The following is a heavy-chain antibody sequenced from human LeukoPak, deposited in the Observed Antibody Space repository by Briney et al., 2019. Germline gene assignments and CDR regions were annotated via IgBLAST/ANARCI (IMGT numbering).Heavy chain of an antibody. D-gene: IGHD3-10*01. Sequence: PGGSLRLSCAAFGFTFDDYGMSWVRQAPGKGLEWVSGINWNGGSTGYADSVKGRFTISRDNAKNSLYLQMNSLRAEDTALYYCARALDYYGSGSYVCWFDPWGQGTLVTVSS. CDR3: ARALDYYGSGSYVCWFDP. J-gene: IGHJ5*02. CDR2: INWNGGST. V-gene: IGHV3-20*04. CDR1: GFTFDDYG.